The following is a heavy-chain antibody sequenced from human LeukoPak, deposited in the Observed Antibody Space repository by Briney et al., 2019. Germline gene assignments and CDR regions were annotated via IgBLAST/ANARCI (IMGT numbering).Heavy chain of an antibody. V-gene: IGHV3-30*02. D-gene: IGHD1-26*01. Sequence: AGGSLRLSCAASGFTFTSYGMHWVRHAPGKWLEWVAFIRYDGSNKYYADSVKGRFTISRDNSENTLYLQMNSLRAEDTALYYCTKGRIRVGERAFDVWGQGTMVTVSS. CDR1: GFTFTSYG. J-gene: IGHJ3*01. CDR2: IRYDGSNK. CDR3: TKGRIRVGERAFDV.